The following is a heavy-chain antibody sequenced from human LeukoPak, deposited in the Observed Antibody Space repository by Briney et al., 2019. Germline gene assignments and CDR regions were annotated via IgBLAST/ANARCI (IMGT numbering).Heavy chain of an antibody. CDR3: ARGERQWLAKWGWFDP. Sequence: SETLSLTCAVFGGSFSGYYWSWIRQPPRKRLEWIGEINHSGSTNYNPSLESRVTISVDTSKNQFSLKLSSVTAADTAVYYCARGERQWLAKWGWFDPWGQGTLVTVSS. D-gene: IGHD6-19*01. CDR1: GGSFSGYY. CDR2: INHSGST. J-gene: IGHJ5*02. V-gene: IGHV4-34*01.